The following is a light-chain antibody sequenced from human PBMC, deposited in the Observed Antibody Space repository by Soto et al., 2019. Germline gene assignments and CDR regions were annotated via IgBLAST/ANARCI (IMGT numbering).Light chain of an antibody. J-gene: IGKJ1*01. CDR3: QQYYCTLTWT. CDR1: QSVLYSSNNKNY. CDR2: WAS. V-gene: IGKV4-1*01. Sequence: DIVMTQSPDSLAVSLGERATINCKSSQSVLYSSNNKNYLAWYQQKPGQPPKLLIYWASTRESGVPDRCSGSGSGTDFTLAIGSLQAEDAAVYYCQQYYCTLTWTFGQGNKVEIK.